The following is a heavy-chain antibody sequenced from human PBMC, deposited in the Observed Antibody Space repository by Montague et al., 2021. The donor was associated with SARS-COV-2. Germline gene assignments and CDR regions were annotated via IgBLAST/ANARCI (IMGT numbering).Heavy chain of an antibody. CDR1: GGSISSSSYY. D-gene: IGHD2-8*02. CDR3: AREQADIVLVVYADGAFDI. J-gene: IGHJ3*02. Sequence: SETLSLTCTVSGGSISSSSYYWGWIRQPPGKGLEWIGSIYYSGSTYYNPSLKSRVTISVDTSKNQFSLKLSSVTAADTAVYYCAREQADIVLVVYADGAFDIWGQGTMVTVSS. V-gene: IGHV4-39*07. CDR2: IYYSGST.